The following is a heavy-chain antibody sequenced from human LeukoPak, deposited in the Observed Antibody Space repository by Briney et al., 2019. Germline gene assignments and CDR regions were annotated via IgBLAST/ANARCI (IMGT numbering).Heavy chain of an antibody. V-gene: IGHV1-69*13. Sequence: ASVKVSCKASGGTFSSYAISWVRQAPGQGLEWMGGIIPIFGTANYAQQFQGRVTITADESTSTAYMELSSLRSEDTAVYYRARGRAADREPPYCYYYMDVWGKGTTVTVSS. CDR1: GGTFSSYA. D-gene: IGHD6-13*01. J-gene: IGHJ6*03. CDR3: ARGRAADREPPYCYYYMDV. CDR2: IIPIFGTA.